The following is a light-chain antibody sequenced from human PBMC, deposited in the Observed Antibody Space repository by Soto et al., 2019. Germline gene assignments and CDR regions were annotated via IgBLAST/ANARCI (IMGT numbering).Light chain of an antibody. CDR2: DVY. V-gene: IGLV2-14*01. J-gene: IGLJ1*01. CDR3: TSYTSASTPYV. CDR1: SSDVGRYTY. Sequence: VLTQPASVSGSPGQSITISCVGTSSDVGRYTYVSWYQQYPGKAPKLIIYDVYNRPSGVSNRFSGSKSGNTASLTISGLQAEDEADYYCTSYTSASTPYVFGSGTKVTV.